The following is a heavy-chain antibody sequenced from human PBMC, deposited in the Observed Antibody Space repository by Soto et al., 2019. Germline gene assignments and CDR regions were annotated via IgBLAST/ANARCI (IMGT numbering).Heavy chain of an antibody. Sequence: QVQLVESGGGVVQPGRSLRLSCAASGFTFSSYAMHWVRQAPGKGLEWVAVISYDGSNKYYADSVKGRFTISRDNSKNTLYLQMNSLRAEDTAVYYCARDAVTGRGNNWFDPWGQGTLVTVSS. J-gene: IGHJ5*02. CDR3: ARDAVTGRGNNWFDP. CDR2: ISYDGSNK. V-gene: IGHV3-30-3*01. CDR1: GFTFSSYA. D-gene: IGHD1-26*01.